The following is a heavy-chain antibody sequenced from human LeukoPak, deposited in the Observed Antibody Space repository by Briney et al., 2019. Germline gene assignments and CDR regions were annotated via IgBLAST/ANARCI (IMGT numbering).Heavy chain of an antibody. J-gene: IGHJ4*02. CDR2: KKQDGSEK. D-gene: IGHD1-26*01. Sequence: PGGALRLPCAALGFPFSSHWMSGARQATGKGVGGGANKKQDGSEKYYVDSVKGRFTISRDNAKNSLYLQMNSLRAEDTAVYYCARVQWELRGVGSYFDYWGQGTLVTVSS. CDR1: GFPFSSHW. V-gene: IGHV3-7*01. CDR3: ARVQWELRGVGSYFDY.